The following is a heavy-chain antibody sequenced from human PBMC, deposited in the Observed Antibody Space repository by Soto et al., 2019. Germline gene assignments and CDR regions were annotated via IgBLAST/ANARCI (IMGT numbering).Heavy chain of an antibody. D-gene: IGHD1-26*01. Sequence: QLQLQESGPGLVKPSETLSLTCTVSGGSITSNAYYWGWIRQPPGKGLEWLGYIYYSGSASYNPSLQSRVTMSVDTSKNPSSLQLRSVTSADTAVYYCARRPKRGSYSWCFDYWGQGTLVTVSS. CDR3: ARRPKRGSYSWCFDY. J-gene: IGHJ4*02. CDR2: IYYSGSA. CDR1: GGSITSNAYY. V-gene: IGHV4-39*01.